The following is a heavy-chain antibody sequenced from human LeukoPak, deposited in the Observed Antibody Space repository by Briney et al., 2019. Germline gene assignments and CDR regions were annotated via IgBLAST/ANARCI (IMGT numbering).Heavy chain of an antibody. CDR3: ARGRSAAGISRFAY. V-gene: IGHV4-31*03. J-gene: IGHJ4*02. D-gene: IGHD6-13*01. Sequence: PSQTLSLTCTVSGGSISSGGYYWSWIRQHPGTGLEWIVYIYYSGNTYYNPSLKSRVTISVDTSKNQFSLKLSSVTAADTAVYYCARGRSAAGISRFAYWGQGTLVTVSS. CDR2: IYYSGNT. CDR1: GGSISSGGYY.